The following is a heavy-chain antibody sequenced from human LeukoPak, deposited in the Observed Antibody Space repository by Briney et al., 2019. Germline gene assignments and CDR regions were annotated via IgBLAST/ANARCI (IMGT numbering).Heavy chain of an antibody. D-gene: IGHD3-22*01. V-gene: IGHV3-66*03. CDR2: IYSCGST. CDR1: GFTVSSNY. J-gene: IGHJ5*02. CDR3: ARDTKTYYYDSGGYS. Sequence: GGSLRLSCAASGFTVSSNYMSWVRQAPGKGLEWVPVIYSCGSTYYADSVKGRFTISRDNSKNTLYLQINSLRAEDTAVYYCARDTKTYYYDSGGYSWGQGTLVTVSS.